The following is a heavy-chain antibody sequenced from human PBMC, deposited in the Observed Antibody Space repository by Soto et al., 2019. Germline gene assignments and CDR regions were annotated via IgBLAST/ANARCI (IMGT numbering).Heavy chain of an antibody. V-gene: IGHV4-34*01. CDR1: GGSFSGYY. CDR3: ARGGAGAGMAGY. D-gene: IGHD6-19*01. CDR2: INHSGGT. Sequence: SETLSLTCAVYGGSFSGYYWSWIRQPPGKGLEWIGEINHSGGTNYNPSLKSRVTISVDTSKNQFSLKLSSVTAGDPVVYYCARGGAGAGMAGYWGQGPLVTVSS. J-gene: IGHJ4*02.